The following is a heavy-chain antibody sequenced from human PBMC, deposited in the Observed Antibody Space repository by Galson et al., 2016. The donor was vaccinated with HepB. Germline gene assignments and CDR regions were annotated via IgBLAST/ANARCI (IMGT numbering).Heavy chain of an antibody. CDR1: GASISGHY. J-gene: IGHJ5*02. V-gene: IGHV4-59*11. D-gene: IGHD3-22*01. Sequence: SETLSLTCTVSGASISGHYWGWIRQPPGKGLEWIAYIYDSGSTNYKPSLKSRVTISIDTSKNQFSLKLSSVTAADTAFYYCARDLGYDNNKWFDPWGQGTLVTVSS. CDR3: ARDLGYDNNKWFDP. CDR2: IYDSGST.